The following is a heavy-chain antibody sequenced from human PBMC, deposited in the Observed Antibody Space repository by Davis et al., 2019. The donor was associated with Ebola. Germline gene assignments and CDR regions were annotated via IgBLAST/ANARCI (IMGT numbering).Heavy chain of an antibody. Sequence: MPSEPLSPTCTAPGGSISSYYWSWTRQPPGKGLEWIGYIYYSGSTNYNPSLKSRVTISVDTSKNQFSLKLSSVTAADTDVYYCARHGLPYYYGMDVWGQGTTVTVSS. V-gene: IGHV4-59*08. CDR2: IYYSGST. CDR3: ARHGLPYYYGMDV. CDR1: GGSISSYY. J-gene: IGHJ6*02.